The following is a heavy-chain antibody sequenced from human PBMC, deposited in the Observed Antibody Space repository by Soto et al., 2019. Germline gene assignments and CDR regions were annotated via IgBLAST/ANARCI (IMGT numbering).Heavy chain of an antibody. J-gene: IGHJ6*02. CDR3: ARKAFCSGGSCSPPVGFYYCCGMDV. CDR2: IIPICGTA. Sequence: QVQLVQSGAEVKKPGSSVKVSCKASGGTFSSYAISWVRQAPGQGLEWMGGIIPICGTANYAQKFQGRVTLTADKSTSRASVELGSLRCGDTAVYYCARKAFCSGGSCSPPVGFYYCCGMDVWGRGTTVTVSS. D-gene: IGHD2-15*01. CDR1: GGTFSSYA. V-gene: IGHV1-69*06.